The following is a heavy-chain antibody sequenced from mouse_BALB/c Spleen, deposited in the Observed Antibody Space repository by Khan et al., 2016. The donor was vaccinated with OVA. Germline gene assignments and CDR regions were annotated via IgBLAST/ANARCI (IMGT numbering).Heavy chain of an antibody. V-gene: IGHV1S41*01. J-gene: IGHJ2*01. CDR2: IVPGSDST. CDR3: ARTMGGKVPLDY. Sequence: DLVKPGASVKLSCKASGYTFTSYWINWIKQRPGQGLEWIGRIVPGSDSTYYNEMFKGKATLTVDTSSSTAYIQLSSLSSEDSAGYFCARTMGGKVPLDYWGQGTTLTVSS. D-gene: IGHD1-1*02. CDR1: GYTFTSYW.